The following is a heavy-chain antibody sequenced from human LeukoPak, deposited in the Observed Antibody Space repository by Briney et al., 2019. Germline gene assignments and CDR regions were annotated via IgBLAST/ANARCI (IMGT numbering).Heavy chain of an antibody. J-gene: IGHJ3*02. V-gene: IGHV3-30-3*01. CDR3: ARSGVQWQWLLTYDAFDI. CDR1: GFTFSNYW. D-gene: IGHD6-19*01. Sequence: AGGSLRLSCAASGFTFSNYWMHWVRQAPGKGLEWVALISYDKSNKYYADSVKGRFTISRDNSKNTLFVQMNSLRTEDTAVYYCARSGVQWQWLLTYDAFDIWGQGTMVTVSS. CDR2: ISYDKSNK.